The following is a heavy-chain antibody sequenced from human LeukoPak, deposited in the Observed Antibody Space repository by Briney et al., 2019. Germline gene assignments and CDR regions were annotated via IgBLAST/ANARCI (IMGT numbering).Heavy chain of an antibody. V-gene: IGHV3-7*01. D-gene: IGHD1-26*01. CDR2: IKQDGSEK. J-gene: IGHJ4*02. CDR3: ARDGTGRWELFDY. CDR1: GFTFSSHS. Sequence: GGSLRLSCAASGFTFSSHSMSWVRQAPGKGLEWVANIKQDGSEKYYVDSVKGRFTISRDNAKNSLYLQMNSLRAEDTAVYYCARDGTGRWELFDYWGQGTLVTVSS.